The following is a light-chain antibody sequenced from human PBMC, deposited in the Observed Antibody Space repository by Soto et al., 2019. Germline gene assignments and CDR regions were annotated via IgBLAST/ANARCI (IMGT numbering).Light chain of an antibody. J-gene: IGKJ4*01. CDR1: QSISTS. Sequence: DIQMTQSPSSLSASVGDRVTITCRASQSISTSLNWYQQKPGKAPKLLIYAASSLQSGVPSRFSGSGSGTDFTLTIISLQPEDFATYSCQQSHSTPRTFGGGTKVEIK. V-gene: IGKV1-39*01. CDR3: QQSHSTPRT. CDR2: AAS.